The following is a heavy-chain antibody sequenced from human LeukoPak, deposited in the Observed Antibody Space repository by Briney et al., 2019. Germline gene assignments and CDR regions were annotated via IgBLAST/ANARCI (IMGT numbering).Heavy chain of an antibody. CDR1: GYTFTSYG. CDR2: ISAYNGNT. CDR3: ARGDFWSGYYLGHYYGMDV. J-gene: IGHJ6*02. D-gene: IGHD3-3*01. V-gene: IGHV1-18*01. Sequence: ASVKVSCKASGYTFTSYGISWVRQAPGQGLEWMGWISAYNGNTNYEQKLQGRVTMTTDTSTSIAYMELRSLRSDDTAVYYCARGDFWSGYYLGHYYGMDVWGQGTTVTVSS.